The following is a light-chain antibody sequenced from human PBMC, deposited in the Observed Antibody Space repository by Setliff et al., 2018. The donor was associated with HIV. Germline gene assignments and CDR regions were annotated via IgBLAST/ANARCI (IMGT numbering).Light chain of an antibody. CDR2: DVT. Sequence: QSALTQPRSVSGSPGQSVSISCTGTSRDVGGYNSVSWYQQHPGKAPKLIIYDVTKRPSGVPDRFSGSKSGNTASLTVSGLQVDDEADYYCCSYAGFNTLVFGGGTKVTVL. CDR1: SRDVGGYNS. CDR3: CSYAGFNTLV. J-gene: IGLJ2*01. V-gene: IGLV2-11*01.